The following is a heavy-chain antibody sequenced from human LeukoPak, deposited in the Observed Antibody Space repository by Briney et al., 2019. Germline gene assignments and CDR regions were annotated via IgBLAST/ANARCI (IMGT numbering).Heavy chain of an antibody. V-gene: IGHV3-15*01. Sequence: GGSLRLSCAASGFTFSNAWMSWVRQAPGKGLEWVGRIKSKTDGGTTDYAAPAKGRFTISRDDSKNTLYLQMNSLKTEDTAVYYCTTDGYIVVVTYYFDYWGQGTLVTVSS. J-gene: IGHJ4*02. CDR1: GFTFSNAW. CDR2: IKSKTDGGTT. D-gene: IGHD3-22*01. CDR3: TTDGYIVVVTYYFDY.